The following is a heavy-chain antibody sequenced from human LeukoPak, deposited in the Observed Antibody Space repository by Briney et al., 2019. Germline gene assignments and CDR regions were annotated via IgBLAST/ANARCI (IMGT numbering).Heavy chain of an antibody. D-gene: IGHD3-22*01. Sequence: GGSLRLSCAASGFSFSSHGMSWVRQAPGKGLEWVSGIIGGAGGTYYADSVKGRFTISRDNSKNTVYVQMNSLRAEDTAIYYCAKHSHDGSAPYYEVQLDYWGQGTLVTVSS. CDR3: AKHSHDGSAPYYEVQLDY. V-gene: IGHV3-23*01. CDR2: IIGGAGGT. J-gene: IGHJ4*02. CDR1: GFSFSSHG.